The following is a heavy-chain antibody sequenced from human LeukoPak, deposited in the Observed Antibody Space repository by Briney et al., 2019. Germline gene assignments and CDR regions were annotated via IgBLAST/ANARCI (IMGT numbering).Heavy chain of an antibody. Sequence: GASVKVSCKASGYTFTSYGISWVRQAPGQGLEWMGWISAYNGNTNYAQKLQGRVTMTTDTSTSTAYMELRSLRFDDTAVYYCARDFAWGSGGAPIHDNWLDPWGQGTLVTVSS. V-gene: IGHV1-18*01. D-gene: IGHD7-27*01. J-gene: IGHJ5*02. CDR1: GYTFTSYG. CDR2: ISAYNGNT. CDR3: ARDFAWGSGGAPIHDNWLDP.